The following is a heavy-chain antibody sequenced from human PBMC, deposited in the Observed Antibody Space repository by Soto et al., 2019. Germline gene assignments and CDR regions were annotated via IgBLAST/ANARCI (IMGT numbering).Heavy chain of an antibody. CDR2: ISGSGGST. CDR3: AKAGDYDILTGYYGNHRDP. V-gene: IGHV3-23*01. CDR1: GFTFSSYA. J-gene: IGHJ5*02. Sequence: SLRLSCAASGFTFSSYAMSWVRQAPGKGLEWVSAISGSGGSTYYADSVKGRFTISRDNSKNTLYLQMNSLRAEDTAVYYCAKAGDYDILTGYYGNHRDPWGQGTLVTVSS. D-gene: IGHD3-9*01.